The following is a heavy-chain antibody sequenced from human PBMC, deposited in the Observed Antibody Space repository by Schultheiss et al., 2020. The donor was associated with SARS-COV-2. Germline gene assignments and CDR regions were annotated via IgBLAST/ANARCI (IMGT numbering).Heavy chain of an antibody. CDR1: GGSISSYY. D-gene: IGHD5/OR15-5a*01. Sequence: SQTLSLTCTVSGGSISSYYWSWIRQPPGKGLEWIGYIYYSGSTNYNPSLKSRVTISVDTSKNQFSLKLSSVTAADTAVYYCACLRFFLDYWGQGTLVTVSS. CDR3: ACLRFFLDY. CDR2: IYYSGST. V-gene: IGHV4-59*08. J-gene: IGHJ4*02.